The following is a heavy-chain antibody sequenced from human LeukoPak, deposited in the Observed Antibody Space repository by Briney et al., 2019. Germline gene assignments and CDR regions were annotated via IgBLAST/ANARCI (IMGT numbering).Heavy chain of an antibody. CDR1: GFTFSSYS. D-gene: IGHD3-3*01. J-gene: IGHJ6*03. Sequence: PGGSLRLSCAASGFTFSSYSMNWVRQAPGKGLEWVSSISSSSSYIYYADSVKGRFTISRDNAKNSLYLQMNSLRAEDTAVYYCARASPSRFLEWLFIYKDVWGKGTTVTVSS. V-gene: IGHV3-21*01. CDR2: ISSSSSYI. CDR3: ARASPSRFLEWLFIYKDV.